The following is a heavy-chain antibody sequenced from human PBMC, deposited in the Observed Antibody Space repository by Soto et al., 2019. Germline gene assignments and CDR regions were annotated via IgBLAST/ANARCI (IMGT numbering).Heavy chain of an antibody. J-gene: IGHJ5*02. Sequence: QVQLQELGPGLVKPSGTLSLTCAVSGGSLSSTHWWSWVRQPPRKGLEWIGEIYHTGTTNYNPSLQSRVTISVDKSNNQFSLNLSSVTAADTAVYYCARDPYYYDSGDKGGFDPWGQGTLVTVSS. CDR1: GGSLSSTHW. D-gene: IGHD3-10*01. CDR3: ARDPYYYDSGDKGGFDP. V-gene: IGHV4-4*02. CDR2: IYHTGTT.